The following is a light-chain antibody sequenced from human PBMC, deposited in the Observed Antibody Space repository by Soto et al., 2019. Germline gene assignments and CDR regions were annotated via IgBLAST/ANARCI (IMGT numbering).Light chain of an antibody. Sequence: QSVLTQPPSASGSPGQSVTISCTGTNSDVGGYNYVSWYQQHPGKAPKLMIYEVNKRPSGVPDRFSGSKSGNTASLTVSGHQAEDEADYYCSSYADSNNQVFGGGTKVTVL. J-gene: IGLJ2*01. CDR3: SSYADSNNQV. CDR1: NSDVGGYNY. CDR2: EVN. V-gene: IGLV2-8*01.